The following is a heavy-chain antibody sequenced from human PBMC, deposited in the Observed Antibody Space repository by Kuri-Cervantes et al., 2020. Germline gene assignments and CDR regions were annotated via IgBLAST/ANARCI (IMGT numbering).Heavy chain of an antibody. D-gene: IGHD3-16*02. V-gene: IGHV3-30*03. CDR3: ATWAITFGGVIVLDV. CDR2: ISYDGSNK. Sequence: GESLKISCVASGFTFSSYGMHWVRQAPGKGLEWVAVISYDGSNKYYADSVKGRFTISRDNSKNTLYLQMNSLRAEDTAVYYCATWAITFGGVIVLDVWGQGTTVTVSS. J-gene: IGHJ6*02. CDR1: GFTFSSYG.